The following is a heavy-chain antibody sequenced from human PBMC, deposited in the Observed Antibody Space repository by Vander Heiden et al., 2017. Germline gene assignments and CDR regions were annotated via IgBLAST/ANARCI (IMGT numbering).Heavy chain of an antibody. V-gene: IGHV4-34*01. D-gene: IGHD2-21*02. Sequence: QVQLQQWGAGLLKPSETLSLTCAVYGGSFGGYYWSWIRQPPGKGLEWIGEINHSGSTNYNPSLKRRVTISVDTSKNQFSLKLSSVTAADTAVYYCARDPLAYCGGDCYSAGYWGQGTLVTVSS. J-gene: IGHJ4*02. CDR3: ARDPLAYCGGDCYSAGY. CDR2: INHSGST. CDR1: GGSFGGYY.